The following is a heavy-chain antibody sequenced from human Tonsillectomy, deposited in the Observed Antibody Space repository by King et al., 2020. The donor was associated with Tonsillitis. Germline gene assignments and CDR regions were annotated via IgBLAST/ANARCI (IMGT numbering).Heavy chain of an antibody. D-gene: IGHD3-22*01. CDR2: ISWNSGNI. Sequence: VQLVESGGGLVQPGRSLRLSCAASGFTFDDYAMHWVRQAPGKGLEGVSGISWNSGNIGYADSVKGRFTISREYAKNSLYLQMNSLRAEDTALYYCSKSSSPLIVVDDAFDIWGQGTMVTVSS. CDR1: GFTFDDYA. CDR3: SKSSSPLIVVDDAFDI. V-gene: IGHV3-9*01. J-gene: IGHJ3*02.